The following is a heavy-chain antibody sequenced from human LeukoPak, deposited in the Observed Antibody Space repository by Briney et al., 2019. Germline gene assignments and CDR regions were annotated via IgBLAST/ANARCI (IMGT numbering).Heavy chain of an antibody. Sequence: GASVKVSCKASGYTFTSYSTHWVRHAPGHGLEWMGIINPSAGSTSYAQKFQGRVTMTTDTSTSTVYMQLSSLRSEDTAVYYCARASVVVETGPRVWGEGTPVTVSS. V-gene: IGHV1-46*01. J-gene: IGHJ1*01. D-gene: IGHD2-15*01. CDR2: INPSAGST. CDR3: ARASVVVETGPRV. CDR1: GYTFTSYS.